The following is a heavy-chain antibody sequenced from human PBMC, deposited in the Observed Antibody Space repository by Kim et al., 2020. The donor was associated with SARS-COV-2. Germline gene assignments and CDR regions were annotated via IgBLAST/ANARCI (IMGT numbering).Heavy chain of an antibody. CDR3: AILVTSGLAP. CDR2: IKQDGSDK. Sequence: GGSLRLSCAASGFTSSRHWMTWVRQAPGKGLEWVAHIKQDGSDKNYVDTVKGRFTISRDNAKSSLYLQMSNLRAEDTAVYFCAILVTSGLAPWGQGTLVTVSS. V-gene: IGHV3-7*03. J-gene: IGHJ5*02. D-gene: IGHD2-2*01. CDR1: GFTSSRHW.